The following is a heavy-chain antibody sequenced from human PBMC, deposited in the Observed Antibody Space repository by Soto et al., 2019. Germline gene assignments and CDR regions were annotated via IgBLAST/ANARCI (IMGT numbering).Heavy chain of an antibody. V-gene: IGHV4-38-2*02. Sequence: SETLSLTCAVSHDSVSSGYYWAWIRQPPGKGLAWIGSIHHSGSTYYNPSLKSRVTILVDSSKNQFSLKVRSVIAADTAVYYCARDWIAAAGSISNSQAFPLLDGMDVWGQGTTVTVSS. CDR2: IHHSGST. CDR3: ARDWIAAAGSISNSQAFPLLDGMDV. CDR1: HDSVSSGYY. D-gene: IGHD6-13*01. J-gene: IGHJ6*02.